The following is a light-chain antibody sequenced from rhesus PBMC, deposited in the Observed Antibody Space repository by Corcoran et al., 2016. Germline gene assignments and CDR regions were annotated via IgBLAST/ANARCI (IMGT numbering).Light chain of an antibody. J-gene: IGKJ2*01. Sequence: DIQMTQSPSSLSASVGDTVTITCRASQGISNYLARYQQKPGKAPKPLIYNASNLESGVPSRFSGSGSGPDFTLTLSSLQPEDFATYYCQQHNSYPPYSFGQGTKVEIK. V-gene: IGKV1S14*01. CDR3: QQHNSYPPYS. CDR1: QGISNY. CDR2: NAS.